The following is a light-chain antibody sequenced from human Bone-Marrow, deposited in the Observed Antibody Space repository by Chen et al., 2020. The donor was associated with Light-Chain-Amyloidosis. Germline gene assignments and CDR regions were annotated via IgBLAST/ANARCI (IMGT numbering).Light chain of an antibody. CDR1: NIGSTS. CDR2: DDS. V-gene: IGLV3-21*02. CDR3: QVWDRSSDRPV. J-gene: IGLJ3*02. Sequence: SYVLTQPSSVSVAPGQTATIAWGGNNIGSTSVHWYQQTPGQAPLLVVYDDSDRPAGIPERLSGSNSGNTATLTISRVEAGDEADYDCQVWDRSSDRPVFGGGTKLTVL.